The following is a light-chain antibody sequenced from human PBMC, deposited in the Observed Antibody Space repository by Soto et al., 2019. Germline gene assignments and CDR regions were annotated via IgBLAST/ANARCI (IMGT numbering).Light chain of an antibody. CDR2: DVS. J-gene: IGLJ2*01. Sequence: HSALTQPASVSGSPGQPITISCTGTSSDVGGYNYVSWYQQHPGKAPKLMIYDVSNRPSGVSNRFSGSKSGNTASLTISGLQAEDEADYYCSSYTTGTTLYVVFGGGTKLTVL. V-gene: IGLV2-14*01. CDR1: SSDVGGYNY. CDR3: SSYTTGTTLYVV.